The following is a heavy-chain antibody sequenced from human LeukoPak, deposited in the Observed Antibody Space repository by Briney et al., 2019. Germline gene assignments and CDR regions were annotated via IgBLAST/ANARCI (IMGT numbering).Heavy chain of an antibody. Sequence: KPSETLSLTCAVYGGSFSGYYWSWIRQPPGKGLEWIGEINHSGSTNYNPSLKSRVTISVDTSKNQFSLKLCSVTAADTAVYYCASLYYYGSGKEYNWFDPWGQGTLVTVSS. J-gene: IGHJ5*02. V-gene: IGHV4-34*01. CDR3: ASLYYYGSGKEYNWFDP. CDR1: GGSFSGYY. D-gene: IGHD3-10*01. CDR2: INHSGST.